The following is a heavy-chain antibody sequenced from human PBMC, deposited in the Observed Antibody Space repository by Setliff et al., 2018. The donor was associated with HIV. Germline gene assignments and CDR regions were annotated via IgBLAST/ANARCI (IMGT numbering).Heavy chain of an antibody. J-gene: IGHJ4*02. Sequence: ASVKVSCKASGYTFTNYAMHWVRQAPGQRLEWMGWINANSGSTKYSQKFQDRVTITRDTSASTAYMELSSLRSEDTAVYYCTRDRYYNFWSGFFHWGQGTLVTVSS. D-gene: IGHD3-3*01. CDR3: TRDRYYNFWSGFFH. CDR1: GYTFTNYA. CDR2: INANSGST. V-gene: IGHV1-3*01.